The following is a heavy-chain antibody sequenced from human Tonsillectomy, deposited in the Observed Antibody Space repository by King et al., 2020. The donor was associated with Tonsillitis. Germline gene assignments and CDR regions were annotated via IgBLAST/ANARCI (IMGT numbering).Heavy chain of an antibody. CDR1: GFTFSSYA. J-gene: IGHJ4*02. V-gene: IGHV3-30*04. D-gene: IGHD6-19*01. CDR3: ARDASYPSGWYRYFDY. Sequence: VQLVESGGGVVQPGRSLRLSCAASGFTFSSYAMHWVRQAPGKGLEWVAVISYDGSNKYYADSVKGRFTISRDNSKNTLYLQMNSLRAEDTAVYYCARDASYPSGWYRYFDYWGQGTLVTVSS. CDR2: ISYDGSNK.